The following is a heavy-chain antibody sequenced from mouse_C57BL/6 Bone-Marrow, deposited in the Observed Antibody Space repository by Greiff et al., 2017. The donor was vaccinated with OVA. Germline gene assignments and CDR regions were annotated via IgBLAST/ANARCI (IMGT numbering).Heavy chain of an antibody. CDR1: GYAFSSYW. CDR2: IYPGDGDT. D-gene: IGHD1-1*01. V-gene: IGHV1-80*01. Sequence: VQLQQSGAELVKPGASVKISCKASGYAFSSYWMNWVKQRPGKGLEWIGQIYPGDGDTNYNGKFKGKATLTADKSSSTAYMQLSSLTSEDSAVYFCARRVTTVVGFDYWGQGTTLTVSS. CDR3: ARRVTTVVGFDY. J-gene: IGHJ2*01.